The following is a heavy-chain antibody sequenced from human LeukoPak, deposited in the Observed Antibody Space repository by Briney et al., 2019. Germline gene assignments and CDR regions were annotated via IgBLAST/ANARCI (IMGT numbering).Heavy chain of an antibody. CDR1: GGSFTGYY. CDR2: INHSGST. D-gene: IGHD3-10*01. Sequence: SETLSLTCGLYGGSFTGYYWSWIRQPPGKGLEWIGEINHSGSTNYNPSLKSRVTISVDTSKNQFSLRLTSVTAADTAVYYCARHSGSGSYHSPFGNWGQGTLVTVSS. CDR3: ARHSGSGSYHSPFGN. J-gene: IGHJ4*02. V-gene: IGHV4-34*01.